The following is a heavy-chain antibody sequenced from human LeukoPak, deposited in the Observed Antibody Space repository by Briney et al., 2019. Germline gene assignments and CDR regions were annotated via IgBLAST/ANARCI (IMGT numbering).Heavy chain of an antibody. CDR2: IYSGGST. Sequence: GGSLRLSCAASGFLVSSNYMSWVRQAPGKGLEWVSVIYSGGSTYYADSVKGRFTISRDNSKNTLYLQMNSLRAEDTAVYYCARESYGSGSSHFDYWGQGTLVTVSS. D-gene: IGHD3-10*01. CDR3: ARESYGSGSSHFDY. CDR1: GFLVSSNY. J-gene: IGHJ4*02. V-gene: IGHV3-66*01.